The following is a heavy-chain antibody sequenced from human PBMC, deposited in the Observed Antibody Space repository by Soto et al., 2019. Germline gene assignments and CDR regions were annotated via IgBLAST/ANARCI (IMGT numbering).Heavy chain of an antibody. CDR3: AKRSPYSSGWYSPIFDY. V-gene: IGHV3-23*01. J-gene: IGHJ4*02. D-gene: IGHD6-13*01. Sequence: GRSLRLSCAPSGFSVSDDAMSSVRQAPGKGLEWVSVRSESGGSTQYADSVRGRVTDSRDNCKNSLSLRMTSLRGEDTAVYFCAKRSPYSSGWYSPIFDYCGQGALLTVS. CDR2: RSESGGST. CDR1: GFSVSDDA.